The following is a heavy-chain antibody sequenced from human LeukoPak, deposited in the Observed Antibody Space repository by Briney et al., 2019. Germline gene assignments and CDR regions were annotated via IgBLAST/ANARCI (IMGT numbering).Heavy chain of an antibody. CDR3: ARGVPYYDSSGYPDY. CDR1: GYTFTSYY. CDR2: INPSGGST. J-gene: IGHJ4*02. V-gene: IGHV1-46*01. Sequence: ASVKVSCKASGYTFTSYYMHWVRQAPGQGLEWMGIINPSGGSTSYAQKFQGRVTMTRDTSTSTAYMELRSLRSDDTAVFYCARGVPYYDSSGYPDYWGQGTLVTVSS. D-gene: IGHD3-22*01.